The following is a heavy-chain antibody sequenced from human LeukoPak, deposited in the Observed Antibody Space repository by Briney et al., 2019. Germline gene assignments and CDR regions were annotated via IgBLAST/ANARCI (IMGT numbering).Heavy chain of an antibody. CDR2: ISGSGGST. Sequence: GGSLRLSCAASGFTFSSYAMSWVRQAPGKGPEWVSAISGSGGSTYYADSVKGRFTISRDNSKNTLYLQMNSLRAEDTAVYYCAKGPSGRLYGMDVWGQGTTVTVSS. J-gene: IGHJ6*02. CDR3: AKGPSGRLYGMDV. V-gene: IGHV3-23*01. D-gene: IGHD1-26*01. CDR1: GFTFSSYA.